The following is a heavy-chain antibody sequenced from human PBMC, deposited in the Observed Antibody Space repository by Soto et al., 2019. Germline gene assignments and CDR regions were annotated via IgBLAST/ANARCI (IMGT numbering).Heavy chain of an antibody. J-gene: IGHJ3*01. CDR1: GYSFTGYG. V-gene: IGHV1-18*04. D-gene: IGHD5-12*01. Sequence: ASVKVSCKASGYSFTGYGINWVRQAPGQGLQWLGRITTYNGDTNYAQNFQGRVTMTTDTSTSTTYMELRSLRSDDTAVYFCARGRGYSLIPVVDDAVDVWGQGTLVTVSS. CDR3: ARGRGYSLIPVVDDAVDV. CDR2: ITTYNGDT.